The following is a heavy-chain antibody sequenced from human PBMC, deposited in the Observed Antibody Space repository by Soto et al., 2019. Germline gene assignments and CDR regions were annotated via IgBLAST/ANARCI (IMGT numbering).Heavy chain of an antibody. CDR3: AKTGPEIYCSGGSCYSEYYFDY. CDR2: ISWNSGSI. V-gene: IGHV3-9*01. Sequence: GGSLRLSCAASGFTFDDYAMHWVRQAPGKGLEWVSGISWNSGSIGYADPVKGRFTISRDNAKNSLYLQMNSLRAEDTALYYCAKTGPEIYCSGGSCYSEYYFDYWG. CDR1: GFTFDDYA. J-gene: IGHJ4*01. D-gene: IGHD2-15*01.